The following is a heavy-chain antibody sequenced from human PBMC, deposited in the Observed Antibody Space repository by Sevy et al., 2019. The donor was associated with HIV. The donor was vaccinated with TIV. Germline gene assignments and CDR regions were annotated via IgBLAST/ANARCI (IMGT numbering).Heavy chain of an antibody. Sequence: SETLSLTCTVSGGSINSGNYYWHWIRQPPGKGLEWIGYIYETGSTYYNPSLKSRVTISVDTSNNQFSLRLTSVTAADTAVYYCARDDTEYSSSSVWFDPWGQGTLVTVSS. J-gene: IGHJ5*02. CDR2: IYETGST. D-gene: IGHD6-6*01. V-gene: IGHV4-30-4*01. CDR1: GGSINSGNYY. CDR3: ARDDTEYSSSSVWFDP.